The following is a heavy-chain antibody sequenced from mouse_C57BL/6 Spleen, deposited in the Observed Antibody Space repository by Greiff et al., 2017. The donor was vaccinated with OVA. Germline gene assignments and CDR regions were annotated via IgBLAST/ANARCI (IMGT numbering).Heavy chain of an antibody. V-gene: IGHV1-82*01. D-gene: IGHD1-1*01. CDR1: GYAFSSSW. CDR3: ARDYGVKRGFAY. J-gene: IGHJ3*01. CDR2: IYPGDGDT. Sequence: VQLQQSGPELVKPGASVKISCKASGYAFSSSWMNWVKQRPGKGLEWIGRIYPGDGDTNYNGKFKGKATLTADKSSSTAYMQLSSLTSEDSAVYFCARDYGVKRGFAYWGQGTLVTVSA.